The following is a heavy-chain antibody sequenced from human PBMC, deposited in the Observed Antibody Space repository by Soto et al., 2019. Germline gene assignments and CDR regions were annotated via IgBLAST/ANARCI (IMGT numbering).Heavy chain of an antibody. CDR3: ASLPVMITFGGVLVGEIDY. Sequence: QVQLQESGPGLVKPSQTLSLTCTVSGGSISSGDYYWSWIRQPPGKGLEWIGYIYYSGSTYYNPSLKSRVTISVDTSKNQFSLKLSSVTAADTAVYYCASLPVMITFGGVLVGEIDYWGQGTLVTVSS. CDR2: IYYSGST. CDR1: GGSISSGDYY. D-gene: IGHD3-16*02. J-gene: IGHJ4*02. V-gene: IGHV4-30-4*01.